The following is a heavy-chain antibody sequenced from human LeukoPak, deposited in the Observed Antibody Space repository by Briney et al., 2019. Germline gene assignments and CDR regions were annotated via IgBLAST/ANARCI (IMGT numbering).Heavy chain of an antibody. V-gene: IGHV3-21*01. J-gene: IGHJ4*02. CDR1: GFTFSSYW. CDR3: ARDLVATDIPFDY. Sequence: PGGSLRLSCAASGFTFSSYWMHWVRQAPGKGLEWVSSISSSSYIYYADSVKGRFTISRDNAKNSLYLQMNSLRAEDTAVYYCARDLVATDIPFDYWGQGTLVTVSS. CDR2: ISSSSYI. D-gene: IGHD5-12*01.